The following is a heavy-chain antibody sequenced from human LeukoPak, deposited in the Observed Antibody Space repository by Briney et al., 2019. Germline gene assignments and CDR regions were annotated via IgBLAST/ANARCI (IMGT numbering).Heavy chain of an antibody. CDR1: GGTFSSYA. Sequence: AASVKVSCKASGGTFSSYAISWVQQAPGQGLEWMGGIIPIFGTANYAQKFQGRVTITADESTSTAYMELSSLRSEDTAVYYCARSSTVTNYGMDVWGQGTTVTVSS. D-gene: IGHD4-17*01. J-gene: IGHJ6*02. CDR3: ARSSTVTNYGMDV. V-gene: IGHV1-69*13. CDR2: IIPIFGTA.